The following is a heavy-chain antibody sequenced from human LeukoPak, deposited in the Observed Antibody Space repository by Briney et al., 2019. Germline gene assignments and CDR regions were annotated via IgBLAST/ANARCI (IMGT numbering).Heavy chain of an antibody. Sequence: SETLSLTCTVSGGSISSSSYYWGWIRQPPGKGLEWIGSIYYSGSTYYTPSLKSRVTISVDTPKKQFSLKLSSVTDADTAVYYCARDRGDCSGGSCYYYYGMDVWGQGTTVTVSS. CDR1: GGSISSSSYY. D-gene: IGHD2-15*01. CDR3: ARDRGDCSGGSCYYYYGMDV. J-gene: IGHJ6*02. V-gene: IGHV4-39*07. CDR2: IYYSGST.